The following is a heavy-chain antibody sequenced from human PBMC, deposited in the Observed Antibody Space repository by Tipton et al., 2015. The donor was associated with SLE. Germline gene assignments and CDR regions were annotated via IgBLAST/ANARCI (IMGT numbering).Heavy chain of an antibody. D-gene: IGHD7-27*01. J-gene: IGHJ4*02. CDR1: GGSINNYY. Sequence: TLSLTCTVSGGSINNYYWSWIRQPPWKGLEWIATIHYGVRYTENSFYNTSLKSRVTISLDTSRNQFSLKLTSVTAADTAGYYCARGTNWGSYFDYWGQGTLVTVSS. V-gene: IGHV4-59*12. CDR3: ARGTNWGSYFDY. CDR2: IHYGVRYTENS.